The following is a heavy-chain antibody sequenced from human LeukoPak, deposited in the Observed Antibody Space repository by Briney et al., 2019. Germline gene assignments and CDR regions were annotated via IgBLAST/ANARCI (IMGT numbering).Heavy chain of an antibody. Sequence: SVRVSCKASGGTFSSYAISWVRQAPGQGLEWMGRIIPILGIANYAQKFQGRVTITADKSTSTAYMELSSLRSEDTAVYYCARAYIVVVPAANYYYYGMDVWGQGTTVTVSS. CDR2: IIPILGIA. D-gene: IGHD2-2*01. CDR3: ARAYIVVVPAANYYYYGMDV. J-gene: IGHJ6*02. V-gene: IGHV1-69*04. CDR1: GGTFSSYA.